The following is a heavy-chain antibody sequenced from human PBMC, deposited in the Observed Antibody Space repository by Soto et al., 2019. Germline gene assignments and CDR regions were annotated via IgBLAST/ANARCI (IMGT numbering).Heavy chain of an antibody. CDR2: MSSDGIKK. J-gene: IGHJ4*02. D-gene: IGHD2-21*02. Sequence: QVQLVESGGGVVQPGTSLRLACAASGFIFSNYGIHWVRQAPGKGLEWVAVMSSDGIKKYYADSVKGRFTISRDNSKNTLYLQINSLRAEDTAVYYCAKDRDLADWGQGTLVTVSS. CDR1: GFIFSNYG. V-gene: IGHV3-30*18. CDR3: AKDRDLAD.